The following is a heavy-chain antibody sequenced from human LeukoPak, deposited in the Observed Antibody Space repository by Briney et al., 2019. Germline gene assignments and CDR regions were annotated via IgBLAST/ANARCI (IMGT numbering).Heavy chain of an antibody. CDR2: ISSSSSTI. CDR1: GFTFSSYS. Sequence: GGSLRLSCAASGFTFSSYSMNWVRQAPGKGLEWVSYISSSSSTIYYADPVKGRFTISRDNAKNSLYLQMNSLRAEDTAVYYCARVALQLWPSDYYYYMDVWGNGTTVTVSS. V-gene: IGHV3-48*01. D-gene: IGHD5-18*01. J-gene: IGHJ6*03. CDR3: ARVALQLWPSDYYYYMDV.